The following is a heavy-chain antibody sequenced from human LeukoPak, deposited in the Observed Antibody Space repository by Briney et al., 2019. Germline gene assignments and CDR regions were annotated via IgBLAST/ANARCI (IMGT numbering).Heavy chain of an antibody. CDR1: GGSFSGYY. D-gene: IGHD3-10*01. CDR2: IKHSGST. Sequence: PSETLSLTCAVYGGSFSGYYWRWIRQPPGQGLEWIGEIKHSGSTNYNPSLKSRVTISVDTSKNQFSLKLSSVTAADTAVYYCARGPLSGSSNARMDVWGQGTTVTVSS. J-gene: IGHJ6*02. CDR3: ARGPLSGSSNARMDV. V-gene: IGHV4-34*01.